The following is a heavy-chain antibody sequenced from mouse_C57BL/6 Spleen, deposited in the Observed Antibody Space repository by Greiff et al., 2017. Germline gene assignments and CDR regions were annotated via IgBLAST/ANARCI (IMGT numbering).Heavy chain of an antibody. CDR3: ASQGPYGNYDAY. J-gene: IGHJ3*01. CDR2: INPNSGST. Sequence: QVQLQQSGAELVKPGASVKLSCKASGYTFTSYWMNWVKQRPGQGLEWIGSINPNSGSTNYNEKFKGKATLTVDKSSSTAYMQLSSLTSEDSAVYYCASQGPYGNYDAYWGKGTLVTVSA. V-gene: IGHV1-64*01. CDR1: GYTFTSYW. D-gene: IGHD2-1*01.